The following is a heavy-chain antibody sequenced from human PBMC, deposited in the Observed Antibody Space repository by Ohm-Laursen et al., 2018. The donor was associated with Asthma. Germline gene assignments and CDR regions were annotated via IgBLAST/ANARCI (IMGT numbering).Heavy chain of an antibody. J-gene: IGHJ5*02. D-gene: IGHD2-15*01. V-gene: IGHV4-34*01. CDR1: GGSFSGYY. CDR2: INHSGST. Sequence: GTLSLTWAVYGGSFSGYYWSWIRQPPGKGLEWIGEINHSGSTNYNPSLKSRVTISVDTSKNQFSLKLSSVTAADTAVYYCARGRYCSGGSCRTLGRFDPWGQGTLVTVSS. CDR3: ARGRYCSGGSCRTLGRFDP.